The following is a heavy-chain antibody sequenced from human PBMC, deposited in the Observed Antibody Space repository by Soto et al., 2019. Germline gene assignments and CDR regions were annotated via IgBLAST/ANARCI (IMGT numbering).Heavy chain of an antibody. V-gene: IGHV3-23*01. CDR2: ISGSGGST. Sequence: EVQLLESGGGLVQPGGSLRLSCAASGFTFSSYAMSWVRQAPGKGLEWVSAISGSGGSTYYADSVKGRYTISRDNSKDPQYPKVNRLRAEDTAVYYCAKERPPASIAVAPASYGMDVWGQGTTVTVSS. CDR3: AKERPPASIAVAPASYGMDV. J-gene: IGHJ6*02. CDR1: GFTFSSYA. D-gene: IGHD6-19*01.